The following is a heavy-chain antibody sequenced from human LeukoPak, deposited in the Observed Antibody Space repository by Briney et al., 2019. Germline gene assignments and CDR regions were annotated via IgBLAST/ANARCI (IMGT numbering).Heavy chain of an antibody. J-gene: IGHJ3*02. V-gene: IGHV4-39*01. Sequence: RASETLSLTCTVSGGSISSSSYYWGWIRQPPGKGLEWIGSIYYSGSTYYNPSLKSRVTISVDTSKNQFSLKLSSVTAADTAVYYCARQSMIDAFDIWGQGTMVTVSS. CDR3: ARQSMIDAFDI. D-gene: IGHD3-22*01. CDR1: GGSISSSSYY. CDR2: IYYSGST.